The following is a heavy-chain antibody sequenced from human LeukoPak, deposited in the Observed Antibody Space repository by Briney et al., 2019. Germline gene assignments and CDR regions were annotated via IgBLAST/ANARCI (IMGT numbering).Heavy chain of an antibody. J-gene: IGHJ4*02. CDR3: ARDSQPGA. Sequence: GGSLRLSCAASGFTFSSYEMNWVRQAPGKGLEWVANIKQDGSEKYYVDSVKGRFTISRDNAKNSLYLQMNSLRAEDTAVYYCARDSQPGAWGQGTLVTVSS. CDR2: IKQDGSEK. CDR1: GFTFSSYE. V-gene: IGHV3-7*01.